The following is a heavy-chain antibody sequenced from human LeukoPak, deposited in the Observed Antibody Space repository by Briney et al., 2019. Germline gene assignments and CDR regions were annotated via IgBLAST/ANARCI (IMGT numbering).Heavy chain of an antibody. CDR1: GYSISSGYY. V-gene: IGHV4-38-2*02. CDR3: ASEHDYGDYGYYFDY. Sequence: SETLSLTCTVSGYSISSGYYWGWIRQPPGQGLEWIGSIYHSGSTYYNPSLKSRVTISVDTSKNQFSLKLSSVTAADTAVYYCASEHDYGDYGYYFDYWGQGTLVTVSS. D-gene: IGHD4-17*01. CDR2: IYHSGST. J-gene: IGHJ4*02.